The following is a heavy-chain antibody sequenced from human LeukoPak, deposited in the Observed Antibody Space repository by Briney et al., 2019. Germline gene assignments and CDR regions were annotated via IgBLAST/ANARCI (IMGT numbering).Heavy chain of an antibody. CDR3: ARDRGAYCGGDCYLGFDY. D-gene: IGHD2-21*02. Sequence: NPGGSLRLSCAVSGFTFSSYTMDWVRQAPGKGLEWVSSIAGSSGYISYADSVKGRFTISRDNAKKSLYLQMTSLTAEDTAVHYCARDRGAYCGGDCYLGFDYWGRGTLVTVSS. J-gene: IGHJ4*01. CDR2: IAGSSGYI. CDR1: GFTFSSYT. V-gene: IGHV3-21*01.